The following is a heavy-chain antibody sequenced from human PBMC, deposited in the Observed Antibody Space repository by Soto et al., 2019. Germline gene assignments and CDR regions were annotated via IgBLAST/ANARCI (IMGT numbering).Heavy chain of an antibody. Sequence: EVQLLESGGGLVQPGGSLRLSCAASGFRFSSYSMSWVRQAPGKGLEWVSAIIGAGDDTFHADSVKGRLTISRDNSKNTLFLQMNSLRADDTALYYCVNGSATSRPYYFDYWGQGTLVTVSS. V-gene: IGHV3-23*01. CDR2: IIGAGDDT. CDR3: VNGSATSRPYYFDY. J-gene: IGHJ4*02. CDR1: GFRFSSYS. D-gene: IGHD2-2*03.